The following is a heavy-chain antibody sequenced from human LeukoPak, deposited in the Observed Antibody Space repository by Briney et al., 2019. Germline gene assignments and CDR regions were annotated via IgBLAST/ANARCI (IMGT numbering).Heavy chain of an antibody. Sequence: AASVKLSCKSSGYTFTAYYMHWVRQAPGQGLEWMGWINPKSGGTSYAQKFQGRVTMTRDTSTYTVHMELRSLRPDDTAFYYCARLRTARSGGYYFDYWGQGPLVTVSS. CDR3: ARLRTARSGGYYFDY. CDR2: INPKSGGT. J-gene: IGHJ4*02. CDR1: GYTFTAYY. D-gene: IGHD1-1*01. V-gene: IGHV1-2*02.